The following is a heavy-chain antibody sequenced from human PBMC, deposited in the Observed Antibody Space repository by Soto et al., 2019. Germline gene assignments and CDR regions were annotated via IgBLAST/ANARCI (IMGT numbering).Heavy chain of an antibody. CDR2: IIPIFGSA. J-gene: IGHJ4*02. Sequence: SVKVSCKASGGIFSSYTINWLRQAPGQGLEWLGWIIPIFGSANYAQKFQGRVTITADESTSTAYMELSSLSSEDTAVYYCAVLEGSGRRLFDYWGQGTLVTVS. D-gene: IGHD6-25*01. V-gene: IGHV1-69*13. CDR1: GGIFSSYT. CDR3: AVLEGSGRRLFDY.